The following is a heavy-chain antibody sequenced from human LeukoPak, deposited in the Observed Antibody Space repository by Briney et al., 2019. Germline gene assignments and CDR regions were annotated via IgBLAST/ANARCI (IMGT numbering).Heavy chain of an antibody. V-gene: IGHV4-59*08. J-gene: IGHJ4*02. CDR1: GASVSGYY. Sequence: PSETLSLTCAVSGASVSGYYWSWIRQPPGKELEWIGYFYSSGTTNYNPSLNNRVNISVDTSKNQFSLRLTSVTAADTAVYYCARPTARYCSSTSCYPGGFDYWGQGTLVTVSS. CDR3: ARPTARYCSSTSCYPGGFDY. CDR2: FYSSGTT. D-gene: IGHD2-2*01.